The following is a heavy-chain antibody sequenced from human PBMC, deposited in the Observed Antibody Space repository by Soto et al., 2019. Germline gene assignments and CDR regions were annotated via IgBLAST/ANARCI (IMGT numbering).Heavy chain of an antibody. CDR1: GGSISSYY. Sequence: SETLSLTCTVSGGSISSYYWSWIRQPPGKGLEWIGYIYYSGSTNYNPSLKSRVTISVDASKNQFSLKLSSVTAADTAVYYCARHSQSHSYGYYYYYYMDVWGKGTTVTVSS. V-gene: IGHV4-59*08. CDR2: IYYSGST. CDR3: ARHSQSHSYGYYYYYYMDV. D-gene: IGHD5-18*01. J-gene: IGHJ6*03.